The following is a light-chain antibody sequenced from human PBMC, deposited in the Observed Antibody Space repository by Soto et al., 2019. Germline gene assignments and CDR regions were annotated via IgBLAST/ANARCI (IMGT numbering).Light chain of an antibody. CDR3: QQYNNWPWT. CDR2: GAS. J-gene: IGKJ1*01. V-gene: IGKV3-15*01. CDR1: QSISDT. Sequence: EIVMTQSPSTLSLSPGERATLSCRASQSISDTLAWYQRKPGQAPRLLIHGASTRATGFPARFSGSGSGTDFTLTISSLQSEDFAIYYCQQYNNWPWTFGQGTKVDIK.